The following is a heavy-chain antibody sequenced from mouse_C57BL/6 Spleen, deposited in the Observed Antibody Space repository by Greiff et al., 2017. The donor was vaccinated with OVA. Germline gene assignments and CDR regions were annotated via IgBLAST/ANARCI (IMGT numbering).Heavy chain of an antibody. Sequence: EVMLVESGGGLVQPGGSLSLSCAASGFTFTDYYMSWVRQPPGKALEWLGFIRNKANGYTTEYSASVKGRFTISRDNSQSILYLQMNALRAEDSATYYCARYSARWLPFAYWGQGTLVTVSA. CDR1: GFTFTDYY. CDR3: ARYSARWLPFAY. J-gene: IGHJ3*01. D-gene: IGHD2-3*01. CDR2: IRNKANGYTT. V-gene: IGHV7-3*01.